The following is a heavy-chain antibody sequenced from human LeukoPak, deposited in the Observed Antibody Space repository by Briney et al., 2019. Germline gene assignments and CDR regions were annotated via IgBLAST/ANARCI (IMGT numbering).Heavy chain of an antibody. CDR2: INPNSGGT. Sequence: ASVTDSFKASGYTFTDNHMHWVRQAPGQGLEWMGWINPNSGGTNYAQKFQGRVTMTRDTSISTAYMELSRLRSDDTAVYYCARDRDGMDVWGQGTTVTVSS. V-gene: IGHV1-2*02. CDR3: ARDRDGMDV. CDR1: GYTFTDNH. J-gene: IGHJ6*02.